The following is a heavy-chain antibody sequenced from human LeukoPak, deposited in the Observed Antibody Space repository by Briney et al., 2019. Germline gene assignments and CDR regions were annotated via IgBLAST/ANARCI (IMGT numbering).Heavy chain of an antibody. V-gene: IGHV3-30-3*01. CDR3: ARDRRTYYGSGSYYYGMDV. CDR1: GFTFSSYA. Sequence: GGSLRLSCAASGFTFSSYALHWVRQAPGKGLEWVAVISYDGSNKYYADSVKGRFTISRDNSKNTLYLQMSSLGAEDTAVYYCARDRRTYYGSGSYYYGMDVWGQGTTVTVSS. J-gene: IGHJ6*02. D-gene: IGHD3-10*01. CDR2: ISYDGSNK.